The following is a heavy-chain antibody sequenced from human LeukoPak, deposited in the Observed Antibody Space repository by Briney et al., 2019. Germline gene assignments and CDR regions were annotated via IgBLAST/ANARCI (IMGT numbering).Heavy chain of an antibody. Sequence: GGSLRLSCAASGFTFSSYGMHWVRQAPGKGLVWVSHINSDGSNTGYADSVKGRFTISRDTAKNTLYLQMDSLRAEDTAVYYCVRQDIGSYLGGYWGQGTLVTVSS. D-gene: IGHD1-26*01. CDR3: VRQDIGSYLGGY. CDR1: GFTFSSYG. J-gene: IGHJ4*02. CDR2: INSDGSNT. V-gene: IGHV3-74*01.